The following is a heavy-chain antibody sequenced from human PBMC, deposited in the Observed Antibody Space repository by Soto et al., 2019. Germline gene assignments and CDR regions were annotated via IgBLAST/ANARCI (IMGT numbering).Heavy chain of an antibody. CDR3: GKARYLLVDQPLYFES. J-gene: IGHJ4*02. V-gene: IGHV3-23*01. Sequence: EVQLLESGGGLVRPGGFLRLSCAASGFPFRSYAMGWVRQAPGKGLEWISVISGSGEITLYTDSVKGRFTISRDFSNNTLSLQMNSLRADDTAIYYCGKARYLLVDQPLYFESWGQGTLVTVSS. D-gene: IGHD3-9*01. CDR2: ISGSGEIT. CDR1: GFPFRSYA.